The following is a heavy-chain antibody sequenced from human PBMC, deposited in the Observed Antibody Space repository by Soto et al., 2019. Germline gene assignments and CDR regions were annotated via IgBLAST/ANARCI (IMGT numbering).Heavy chain of an antibody. J-gene: IGHJ4*02. Sequence: EVQLVESGGGLVKPGGSLRLSCAASGFTFSSYSMNWVRQAPGKGLEWVSSISSSSSYIYYGDSVKGRFTISRDNAKNSLYLQMNSQRAEDTAVYYCARGLPDGSGQYCDYWGQGTLVTVSS. CDR3: ARGLPDGSGQYCDY. CDR1: GFTFSSYS. CDR2: ISSSSSYI. D-gene: IGHD3-10*01. V-gene: IGHV3-21*01.